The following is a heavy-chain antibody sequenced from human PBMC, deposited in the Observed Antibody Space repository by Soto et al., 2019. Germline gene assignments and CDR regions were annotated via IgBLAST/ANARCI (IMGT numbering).Heavy chain of an antibody. CDR1: GGSISSGGYY. CDR2: IYYSGST. J-gene: IGHJ3*02. D-gene: IGHD2-2*01. V-gene: IGHV4-31*03. Sequence: QVQLQESGPGLVKPSQTLSLTCTVSGGSISSGGYYWSWIRQHPGKGLEWIGYIYYSGSTYYNPSIQSRVTKSVDTSKNQFSLKLSSVTAADTAVYYCARARGYCSSTSWSLHAFDIWGQGTMVTVSS. CDR3: ARARGYCSSTSWSLHAFDI.